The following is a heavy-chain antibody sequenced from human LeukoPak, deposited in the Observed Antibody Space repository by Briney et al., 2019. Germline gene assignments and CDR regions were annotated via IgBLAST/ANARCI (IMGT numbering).Heavy chain of an antibody. CDR3: ARSSGGNSDYYYYYMDV. CDR2: TYYRSKWYN. D-gene: IGHD4-23*01. CDR1: GDSVSSNSAA. J-gene: IGHJ6*03. V-gene: IGHV6-1*01. Sequence: SQTLSLTCAISGDSVSSNSAAWNWIRQSPSRGLEWLGRTYYRSKWYNDCAVSVKSRITINPDTSKNQFSLQLNSVTPEDTAVYYCARSSGGNSDYYYYYMDVWGKGTTVTVSS.